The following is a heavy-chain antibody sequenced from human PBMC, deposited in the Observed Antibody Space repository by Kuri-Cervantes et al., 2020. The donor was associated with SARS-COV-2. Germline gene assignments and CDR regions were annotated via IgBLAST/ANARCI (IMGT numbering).Heavy chain of an antibody. D-gene: IGHD2-2*03. J-gene: IGHJ6*03. CDR1: GFTFSSYG. Sequence: GESLKISCAASGFTFSSYGMHWVRQAPGKGLEWVAFIRYDGSNKYYVDSVKGRFTISRDNAKNSLYLQMNSLRAEDTAVYYCARDGYCSSTSCYSYYYYMDVWGKGTMVTVSS. CDR3: ARDGYCSSTSCYSYYYYMDV. V-gene: IGHV3-30*02. CDR2: IRYDGSNK.